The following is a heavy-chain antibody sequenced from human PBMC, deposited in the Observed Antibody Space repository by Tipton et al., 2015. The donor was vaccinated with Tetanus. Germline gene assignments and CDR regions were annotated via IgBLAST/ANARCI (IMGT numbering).Heavy chain of an antibody. Sequence: TLSLTCTVSGASISSGGYFWNWIRHHPGKGLEWIGYIYYSGSTFYNPSLKSRVAISVDTSKNQFFLKLNSATAADTAVYYCARRRYTWNRGGFDIWGQGTMVTVSS. D-gene: IGHD1-20*01. CDR1: GASISSGGYF. J-gene: IGHJ3*02. CDR3: ARRRYTWNRGGFDI. CDR2: IYYSGST. V-gene: IGHV4-31*03.